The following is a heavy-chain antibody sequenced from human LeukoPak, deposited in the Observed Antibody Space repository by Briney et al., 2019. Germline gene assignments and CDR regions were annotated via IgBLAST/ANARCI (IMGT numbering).Heavy chain of an antibody. V-gene: IGHV3-30-3*01. CDR1: GFTFSSYA. J-gene: IGHJ4*02. CDR2: ISYDGSNK. CDR3: ARGSGSFRTIYFDY. D-gene: IGHD1-26*01. Sequence: GRSLRLSCAASGFTFSSYAMHWVRQAPGKGLEWVAVISYDGSNKYYADSVKGRFTISRDNSKNTLYLQMNSLRAEDTAVYYRARGSGSFRTIYFDYWGQGTLVTVSS.